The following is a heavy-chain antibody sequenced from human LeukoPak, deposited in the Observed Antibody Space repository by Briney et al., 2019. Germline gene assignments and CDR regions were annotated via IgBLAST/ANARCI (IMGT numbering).Heavy chain of an antibody. D-gene: IGHD3-10*02. V-gene: IGHV3-21*01. J-gene: IGHJ6*04. CDR1: GFNLSSYS. CDR3: AELGITMIGGV. CDR2: ISSRSSHR. Sequence: GCLRLACALPGFNLSSYSRNSVRQAPGKGLELVSSISSRSSHRTYADSVKGRFPISRDNAKQPRDLQMDSLRAEDTAVYYCAELGITMIGGVWGKGTTVTISS.